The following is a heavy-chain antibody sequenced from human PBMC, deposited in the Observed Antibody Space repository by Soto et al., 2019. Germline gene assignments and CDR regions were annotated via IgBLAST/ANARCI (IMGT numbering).Heavy chain of an antibody. CDR1: GFTFSSYA. D-gene: IGHD5-12*01. CDR2: ISYDGSNK. CDR3: ASAPSDSGPLSHY. J-gene: IGHJ4*02. V-gene: IGHV3-30-3*01. Sequence: GGSLRLSCAASGFTFSSYAMHWVRQAPGKGLEWVAVISYDGSNKYYADSVKGRFTISRDNSKNTLYLQMNSLRAEDTAVYYCASAPSDSGPLSHYWGQGNRVTLSS.